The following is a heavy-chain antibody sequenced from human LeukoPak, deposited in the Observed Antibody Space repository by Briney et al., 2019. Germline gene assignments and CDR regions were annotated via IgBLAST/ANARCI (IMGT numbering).Heavy chain of an antibody. Sequence: KAGGSLRLSCAASGFTFNTFTMNWVRQAPGKGLEWISSISGGSNYIYYADSVEGRFTVSRDNGKQSLYLQMNSLTIEDTAVYYCAREGHLDQMNDYWGQGTVVTVSS. D-gene: IGHD2-2*01. CDR1: GFTFNTFT. CDR3: AREGHLDQMNDY. CDR2: ISGGSNYI. J-gene: IGHJ4*02. V-gene: IGHV3-21*01.